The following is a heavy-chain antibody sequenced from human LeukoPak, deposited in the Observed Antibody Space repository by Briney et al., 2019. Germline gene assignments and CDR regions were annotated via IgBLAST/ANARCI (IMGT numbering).Heavy chain of an antibody. CDR2: IYYSGST. V-gene: IGHV4-59*08. CDR3: ASYGGSTGDSIAI. D-gene: IGHD4-17*01. J-gene: IGHJ3*02. CDR1: GGSISSYY. Sequence: SETLSLTCTVSGGSISSYYWSWIRQSPGKGLEYIGYIYYSGSTNYNPSLKSRATISVDTSKNQVSLKLSSVTAADTAVYYCASYGGSTGDSIAIWGQGTMVTVSP.